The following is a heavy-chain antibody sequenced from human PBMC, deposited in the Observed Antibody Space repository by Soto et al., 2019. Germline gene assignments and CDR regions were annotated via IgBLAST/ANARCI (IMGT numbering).Heavy chain of an antibody. CDR2: IIPIFGTA. D-gene: IGHD5-18*01. CDR1: GGTFSSYA. V-gene: IGHV1-69*13. J-gene: IGHJ3*02. CDR3: ASQTRDPSDGARPLLRAAFDI. Sequence: ASVKVSCKASGGTFSSYAISWVRQAPGQGLEWMGGIIPIFGTANYAQKFQGRVTITADESTSTAYMELSSLRSEDTAVYYCASQTRDPSDGARPLLRAAFDIRGQVTMVTIS.